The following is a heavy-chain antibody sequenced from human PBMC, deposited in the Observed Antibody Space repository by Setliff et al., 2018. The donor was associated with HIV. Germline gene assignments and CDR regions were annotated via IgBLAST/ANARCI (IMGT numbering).Heavy chain of an antibody. CDR1: GFPFSTFD. D-gene: IGHD1-26*01. CDR3: AKPTIGIYPRSFDF. CDR2: VSPGSHTT. V-gene: IGHV3-23*01. J-gene: IGHJ3*01. Sequence: GSLRLSCEASGFPFSTFDMHWVRQSPGKGLEWVSGVSPGSHTTYYAESVTGRFTVSRDDSNNMLFRQLTSLGDDDTAIYYSAKPTIGIYPRSFDFWGQGTMVTVSS.